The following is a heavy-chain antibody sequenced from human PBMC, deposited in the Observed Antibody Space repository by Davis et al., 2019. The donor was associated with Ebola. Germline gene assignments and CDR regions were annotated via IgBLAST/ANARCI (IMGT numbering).Heavy chain of an antibody. J-gene: IGHJ4*02. CDR1: GGTFSSYA. D-gene: IGHD6-6*01. Sequence: SVKVSCKASGGTFSSYAISWVRQAPGQGLEWMGGIIPIFGTANYAQKFQGRVTITADKSTSTAYMELSSLRSEGTAVYYCARRGYSSSSGFDYWGQGTLVTVSS. CDR2: IIPIFGTA. V-gene: IGHV1-69*06. CDR3: ARRGYSSSSGFDY.